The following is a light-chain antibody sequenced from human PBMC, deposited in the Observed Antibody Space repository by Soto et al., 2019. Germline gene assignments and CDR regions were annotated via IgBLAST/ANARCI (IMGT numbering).Light chain of an antibody. CDR1: QSVSSN. CDR3: QQYNTWPYT. CDR2: GAS. V-gene: IGKV3D-15*01. Sequence: EIVMTQSPATLSVSPGERATLSCRASQSVSSNLAWYQQKPGQAPRLLIYGASTRATGIPARFSGSWSGTEFTLTISSLQSEDFAAYYCQQYNTWPYTFGQGTKLVIK. J-gene: IGKJ2*01.